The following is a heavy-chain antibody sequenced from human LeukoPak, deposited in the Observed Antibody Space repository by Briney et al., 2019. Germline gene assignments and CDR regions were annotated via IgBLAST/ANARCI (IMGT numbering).Heavy chain of an antibody. V-gene: IGHV3-74*01. CDR3: ARDSGMTTPDC. Sequence: PGGSLRLSCAASGFTFSSHLMHWVRQAPGKGLVWVSRISSDGTYTNYADSVRGRFTISRDNAKNTLYLQMNSLRAEDTAVYYCARDSGMTTPDCWGQGTLVTVSS. CDR1: GFTFSSHL. D-gene: IGHD3-10*01. J-gene: IGHJ4*02. CDR2: ISSDGTYT.